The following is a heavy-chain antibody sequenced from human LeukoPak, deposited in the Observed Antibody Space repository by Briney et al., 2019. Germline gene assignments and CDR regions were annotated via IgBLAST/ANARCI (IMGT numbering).Heavy chain of an antibody. V-gene: IGHV4-59*01. CDR2: IYYSGST. Sequence: SETLSLTCTVSGGPISSYYWNWIRQPPGKALEWIGYIYYSGSTNYNPSLKSRVTISVDTSKNQFSLKLSSVTAADTAVYYCARGCSSTSCDPYYYYAMDVWGQGTTVTVSS. CDR1: GGPISSYY. D-gene: IGHD2-2*01. J-gene: IGHJ6*02. CDR3: ARGCSSTSCDPYYYYAMDV.